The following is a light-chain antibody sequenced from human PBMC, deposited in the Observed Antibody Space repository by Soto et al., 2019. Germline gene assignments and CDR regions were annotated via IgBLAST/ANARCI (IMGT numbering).Light chain of an antibody. CDR2: DVS. CDR1: SSDVGGYNY. CDR3: SSYTSSSTPSVV. V-gene: IGLV2-14*01. J-gene: IGLJ2*01. Sequence: QSALTQPASVSGSPGQSITLSCTGASSDVGGYNYVSWYQQHPGKAPKLMIYDVSNRPSGVSNRFSGSKSGNTASLTISGLQAEDEADYYCSSYTSSSTPSVVFGGGTQLTVL.